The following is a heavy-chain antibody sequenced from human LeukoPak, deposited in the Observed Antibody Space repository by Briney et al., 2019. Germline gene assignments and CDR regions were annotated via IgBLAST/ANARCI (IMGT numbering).Heavy chain of an antibody. CDR2: INTSGST. J-gene: IGHJ6*03. D-gene: IGHD2-8*01. V-gene: IGHV4-4*07. CDR1: GGSISSYY. Sequence: SETLSLTCTVSGGSISSYYWSWIRQPAGKGLEWIGRINTSGSTNYNPSLKSRVTMSVDTSKNQFSLKLSSVTAADTAVYYCARVGYCTNGVCPSRSGSLLMDVWGKGTTVTVSS. CDR3: ARVGYCTNGVCPSRSGSLLMDV.